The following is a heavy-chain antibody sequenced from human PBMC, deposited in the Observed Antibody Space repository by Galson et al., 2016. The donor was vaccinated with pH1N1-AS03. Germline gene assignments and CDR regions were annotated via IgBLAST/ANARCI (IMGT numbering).Heavy chain of an antibody. V-gene: IGHV3-48*02. Sequence: SLRLSCATSGFGFSRSPMHWVRQAPGKGLEWVSYINSRSDTIYYADSVKGRFTISRDNAKNSLYLQMSSLRDDDTAVYYCARDRYYGSGSYYKNLFDYWGQGTLVTVSS. D-gene: IGHD3-10*01. CDR3: ARDRYYGSGSYYKNLFDY. CDR1: GFGFSRSP. CDR2: INSRSDTI. J-gene: IGHJ4*02.